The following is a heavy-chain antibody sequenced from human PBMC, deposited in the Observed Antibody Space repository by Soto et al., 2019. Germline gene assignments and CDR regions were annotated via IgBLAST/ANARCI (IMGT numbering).Heavy chain of an antibody. CDR3: ARDYTSNYCSGGSCYSVHDYYYYMDV. D-gene: IGHD2-15*01. V-gene: IGHV3-11*01. CDR2: ISSSGSTI. J-gene: IGHJ6*03. Sequence: GGSLRLSCAASGFTFSDYYMSWIRQAPGKGLEWVSYISSSGSTIYYADSVKGRFTISRDNAKNSLYLQMNSLRAEDTAVYYCARDYTSNYCSGGSCYSVHDYYYYMDVWGKGTTVTVSS. CDR1: GFTFSDYY.